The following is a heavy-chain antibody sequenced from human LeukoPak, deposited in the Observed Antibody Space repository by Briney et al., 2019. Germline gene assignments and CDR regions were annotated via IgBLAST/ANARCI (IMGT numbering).Heavy chain of an antibody. D-gene: IGHD6-19*01. CDR2: ITPYNDKT. V-gene: IGHV1-18*01. Sequence: GASVKVSCKASGYTLVNHGITWVRQAPGQGLEGMGWITPYNDKTNYAQRFQGRLTMTTETSTNTAYMELRSLRSDDTAVYYCARRAAVAGPRSYSFDIWGQGTMVTVTS. CDR3: ARRAAVAGPRSYSFDI. J-gene: IGHJ3*02. CDR1: GYTLVNHG.